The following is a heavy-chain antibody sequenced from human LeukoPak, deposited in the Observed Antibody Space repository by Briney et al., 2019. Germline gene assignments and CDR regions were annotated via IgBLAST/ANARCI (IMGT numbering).Heavy chain of an antibody. D-gene: IGHD5-18*01. CDR2: INHSGST. J-gene: IGHJ4*02. Sequence: NPSETLSLTCTVSGGSVYNYYWSWIRQPPGKGLEWIGEINHSGSTNYNPSLKSRVTISVDTSKNQFSLKLSSVTAADTAVYYCARASYQAGYDYWGQGTLVTVSS. CDR3: ARASYQAGYDY. V-gene: IGHV4-34*01. CDR1: GGSVYNYY.